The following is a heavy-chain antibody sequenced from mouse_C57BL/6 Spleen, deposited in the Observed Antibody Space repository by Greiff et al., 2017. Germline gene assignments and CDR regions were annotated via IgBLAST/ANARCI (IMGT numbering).Heavy chain of an antibody. J-gene: IGHJ3*01. D-gene: IGHD2-4*01. V-gene: IGHV5-17*01. Sequence: EVKLVESGGGLVKPGGSLKLSCAASGFTFSDYGMHWVRQAPEKGLEWVAYISSGSSTIYYADTVKGRFTISRDNAKNTLFLQMPSLRSEDTAMYYCAVDYDDDGWFAYWGQGTLVTVSA. CDR1: GFTFSDYG. CDR2: ISSGSSTI. CDR3: AVDYDDDGWFAY.